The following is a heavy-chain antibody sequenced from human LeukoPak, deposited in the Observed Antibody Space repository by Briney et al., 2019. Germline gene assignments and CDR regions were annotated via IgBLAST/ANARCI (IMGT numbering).Heavy chain of an antibody. CDR3: AKDRVDRSGWYAY. D-gene: IGHD6-19*01. Sequence: GGSLRLSCVASGFTFSSYAMSWVRQAPGKGLEWVSAISGSDDRTHYADSVKGRFTISRDNSKNTLYLQMNSLRAEDTAVYYCAKDRVDRSGWYAYWGQGILVTVS. V-gene: IGHV3-23*01. CDR1: GFTFSSYA. J-gene: IGHJ4*02. CDR2: ISGSDDRT.